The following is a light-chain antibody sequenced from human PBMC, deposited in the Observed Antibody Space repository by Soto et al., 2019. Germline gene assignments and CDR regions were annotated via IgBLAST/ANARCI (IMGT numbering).Light chain of an antibody. CDR1: KLGDKY. J-gene: IGLJ2*01. V-gene: IGLV3-1*01. Sequence: SYELTQPPSVSVSPGQTASITCSGDKLGDKYACWYQQKPGQSPVLVIYQDSKRPSGIPERFSGSNSGNTAPLTISGTQAMDEADYYCQAWDSSTGGVFGGGTKVTVL. CDR2: QDS. CDR3: QAWDSSTGGV.